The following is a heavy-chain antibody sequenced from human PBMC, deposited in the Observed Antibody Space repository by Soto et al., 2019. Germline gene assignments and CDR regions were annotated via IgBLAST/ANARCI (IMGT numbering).Heavy chain of an antibody. V-gene: IGHV1-18*01. Sequence: GASVKVACKASGYTFTSYGNSWVRQAPGQGLEWMGWISAYNGNTNYAQKLQGRVTMTTDTSTSTAYMELRSLRSDDTAVYYCARDQMGVLTPAHSFGYWGPGTLFPVSS. CDR2: ISAYNGNT. D-gene: IGHD3-16*01. CDR3: ARDQMGVLTPAHSFGY. CDR1: GYTFTSYG. J-gene: IGHJ4*02.